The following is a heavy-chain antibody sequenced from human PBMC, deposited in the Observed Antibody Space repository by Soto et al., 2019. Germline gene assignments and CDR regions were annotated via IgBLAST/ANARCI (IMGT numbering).Heavy chain of an antibody. CDR1: GFTFSSYG. CDR2: ISYDGSNK. V-gene: IGHV3-30*18. D-gene: IGHD6-25*01. CDR3: AKGPSAVTVDY. Sequence: GGSLGLACAASGFTFSSYGMHWVRQAPGKGLEWVAVISYDGSNKYYADSVKGRFTISRDNSKNTLYLQMNSLRAEDTAVYYCAKGPSAVTVDYWGQGTMVTVSS. J-gene: IGHJ4*02.